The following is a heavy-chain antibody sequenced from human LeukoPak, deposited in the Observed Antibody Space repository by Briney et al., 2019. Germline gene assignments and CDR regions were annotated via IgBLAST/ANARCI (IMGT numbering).Heavy chain of an antibody. CDR3: AKRGEWVVVTSFYYFDY. D-gene: IGHD2-21*02. Sequence: VGSLRLSCAASGFTFTSYAMSWVRQAPGKGLEWVSAISGSCGSTYYADAVKGRFTISRDNSKNTLYVQMNSLRAEQTAVYYCAKRGEWVVVTSFYYFDYWGQGTLVTVSS. CDR1: GFTFTSYA. J-gene: IGHJ4*02. V-gene: IGHV3-23*01. CDR2: ISGSCGST.